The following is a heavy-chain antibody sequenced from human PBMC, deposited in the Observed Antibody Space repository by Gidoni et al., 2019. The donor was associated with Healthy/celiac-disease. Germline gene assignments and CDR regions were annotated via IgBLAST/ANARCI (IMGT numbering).Heavy chain of an antibody. CDR3: AKVPTTVPSSDY. CDR1: GFPFSSYG. D-gene: IGHD4-17*01. Sequence: HVQLVESGGGVVQPGRSRRLSCAASGFPFSSYGMHWVRQAPGKGLEWVAVISYDGSNKYYADSVKGRFTISRDNSKNTLYLQMNSLRAEDTAVYYCAKVPTTVPSSDYWGQGTLVTVSS. J-gene: IGHJ4*02. V-gene: IGHV3-30*18. CDR2: ISYDGSNK.